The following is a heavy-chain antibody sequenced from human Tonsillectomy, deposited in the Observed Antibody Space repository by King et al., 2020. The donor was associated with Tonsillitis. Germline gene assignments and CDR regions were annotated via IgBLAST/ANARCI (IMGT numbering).Heavy chain of an antibody. Sequence: VQLVESGGGLVQPGGSLRLSCAASGFTFSSYWMHWVRQAPGKGLVWVSRINGDGTSTSYADSVKGRFTISRDSAKNTLYLQMNSLRAEDTAVYYCARDTPDGIAVARLDAFDIWGRGTMVTVSS. V-gene: IGHV3-74*01. CDR3: ARDTPDGIAVARLDAFDI. CDR1: GFTFSSYW. CDR2: INGDGTST. J-gene: IGHJ3*02. D-gene: IGHD6-19*01.